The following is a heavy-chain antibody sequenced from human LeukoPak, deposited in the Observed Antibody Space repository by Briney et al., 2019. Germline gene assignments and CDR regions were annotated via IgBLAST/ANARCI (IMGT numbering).Heavy chain of an antibody. CDR1: GDTFSNYA. Sequence: SVKVSCKASGDTFSNYAISWVRQAPGQGLEWMGVIIPVFGTTNYAQKFQGRVTITADTYSTTSYMELSSLTSEDTAIYYCASQYWVPAAFYYAFNVWGKGTTVSVSS. D-gene: IGHD2-2*01. V-gene: IGHV1-69*06. CDR3: ASQYWVPAAFYYAFNV. CDR2: IIPVFGTT. J-gene: IGHJ6*04.